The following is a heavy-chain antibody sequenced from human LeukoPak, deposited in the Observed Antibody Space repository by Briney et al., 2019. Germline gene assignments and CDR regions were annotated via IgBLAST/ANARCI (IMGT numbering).Heavy chain of an antibody. D-gene: IGHD2-2*01. J-gene: IGHJ6*02. V-gene: IGHV3-30*18. CDR2: ISYDGSNK. CDR1: GFTFSSYG. CDR3: AKEIGYCSSTSCYLSYYYYYGMDV. Sequence: GGSLRLSCAASGFTFSSYGMHWVRQAPGKGLEWVAVISYDGSNKYYADSVKGRFTISRDNSKNTLSLQMNSLRAEDTPVYYCAKEIGYCSSTSCYLSYYYYYGMDVWGQGTTVTVSS.